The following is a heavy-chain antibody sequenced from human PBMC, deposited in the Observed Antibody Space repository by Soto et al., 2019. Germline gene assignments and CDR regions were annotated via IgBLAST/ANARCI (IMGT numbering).Heavy chain of an antibody. Sequence: VQLVESGGGVVQPGRSLRISCAASGFTFSDYAMHWVRQAPGKGLEWVAVVSHDGRNTHYADSVKGRFTISRDSSKNTVSLAMASLRAEDTAVYYCAKGGRQWLVTSDFNYWGQGALVTVSS. J-gene: IGHJ4*02. V-gene: IGHV3-30*18. D-gene: IGHD6-19*01. CDR3: AKGGRQWLVTSDFNY. CDR1: GFTFSDYA. CDR2: VSHDGRNT.